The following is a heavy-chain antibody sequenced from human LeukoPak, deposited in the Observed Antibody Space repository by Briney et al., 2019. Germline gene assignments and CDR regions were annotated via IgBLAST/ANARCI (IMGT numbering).Heavy chain of an antibody. CDR3: AREGVGATKY. J-gene: IGHJ4*02. CDR2: IYYSGST. CDR1: GGPISSSSYY. V-gene: IGHV4-39*07. D-gene: IGHD1-26*01. Sequence: SETLSLTCTVSGGPISSSSYYWGWIRQPPGKGLEWIGSIYYSGSTYYNPSLKSRVTISVDTSKNQFSLKLSSVTAADTAVYYCAREGVGATKYWGQGTLVTVSS.